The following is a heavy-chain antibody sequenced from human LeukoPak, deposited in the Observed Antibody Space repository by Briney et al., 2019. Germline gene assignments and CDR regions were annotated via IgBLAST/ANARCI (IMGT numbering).Heavy chain of an antibody. CDR1: GFTFSSYS. CDR3: ARSGDYGYFDL. V-gene: IGHV3-21*01. Sequence: GGSLRLSCAASGFTFSSYSMNWVRQAPGKGLEWVSSISGSSSHIYEVDSVKGRFTISRDNAKNSLYLQMNSLRAEDTALYYCARSGDYGYFDLWGRGTLVTVSS. CDR2: ISGSSSHI. J-gene: IGHJ2*01. D-gene: IGHD4-17*01.